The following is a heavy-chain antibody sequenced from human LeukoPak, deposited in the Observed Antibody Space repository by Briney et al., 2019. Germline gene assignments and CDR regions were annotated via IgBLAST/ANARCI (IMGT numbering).Heavy chain of an antibody. V-gene: IGHV4-59*01. CDR2: IYYSGGT. CDR1: GGSFSGYY. CDR3: ARGGQPNYYDSSGYYISGSYGMDV. D-gene: IGHD3-22*01. Sequence: SETLSLTCAVYGGSFSGYYWSWIRQPPGKGLEWIGYIYYSGGTNYNPSLKSRVTISVDTSKNQFSLKLSSVTAADTAVYYCARGGQPNYYDSSGYYISGSYGMDVWGQGTTVTVSS. J-gene: IGHJ6*02.